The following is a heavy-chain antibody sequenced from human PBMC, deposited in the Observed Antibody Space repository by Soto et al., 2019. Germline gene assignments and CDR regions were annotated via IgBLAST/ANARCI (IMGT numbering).Heavy chain of an antibody. J-gene: IGHJ5*02. CDR1: GYTLTEVS. CDR3: TTAAFCSGATCYSGHNWSDP. V-gene: IGHV1-24*01. CDR2: FDPENDET. Sequence: ASVKVSCKVSGYTLTEVSIHWVRQAPGKGLEWMGGFDPENDETNYTQRFQGRFTMTEDSSTDTAFMELHRLRSDDTAVYYCTTAAFCSGATCYSGHNWSDPWGQGTLVTVSS. D-gene: IGHD2-15*01.